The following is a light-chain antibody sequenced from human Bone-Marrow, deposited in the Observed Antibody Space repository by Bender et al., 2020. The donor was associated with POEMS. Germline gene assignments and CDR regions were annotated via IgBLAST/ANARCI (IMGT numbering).Light chain of an antibody. V-gene: IGLV2-23*02. CDR2: DVY. Sequence: QSALTQPASVSGSPGQSITISCTGTSSDVGNYNLVSWYQQHPGKAPKVIIYDVYKRPSGVSDRFSGSKSGNTASLTISGLQAEDEADYHCCSYAGSYTLVFGGGTKLTVL. CDR1: SSDVGNYNL. J-gene: IGLJ3*02. CDR3: CSYAGSYTLV.